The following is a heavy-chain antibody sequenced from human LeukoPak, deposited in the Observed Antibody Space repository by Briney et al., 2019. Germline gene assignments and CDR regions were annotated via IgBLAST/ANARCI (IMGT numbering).Heavy chain of an antibody. CDR1: GGSFSGYY. J-gene: IGHJ4*02. Sequence: SETLSLTCAVYGGSFSGYYWSWIRQPPGKGLEWIGEINHSGSTNYNPSLTSRVTISVDTSKNQFSLKLSSVTAADTAVYYCARGRGYSSSWGLDYWGQGTLVTVSS. V-gene: IGHV4-34*01. D-gene: IGHD6-13*01. CDR2: INHSGST. CDR3: ARGRGYSSSWGLDY.